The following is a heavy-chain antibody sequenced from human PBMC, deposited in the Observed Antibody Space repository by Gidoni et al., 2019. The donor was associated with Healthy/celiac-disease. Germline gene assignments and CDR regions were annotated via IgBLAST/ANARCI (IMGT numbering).Heavy chain of an antibody. CDR3: AAEWGPGTLDY. CDR1: GVTFTSSA. CDR2: IVVGSGNT. V-gene: IGHV1-58*02. D-gene: IGHD1-1*01. J-gene: IGHJ4*02. Sequence: QMQLVQSGPEVKKPGTSVKVSCKASGVTFTSSAMQWVRQARGQRLEWIGWIVVGSGNTNYAQKFQERVTITRDMSTSTAYMELSSLRSEDTAVYYCAAEWGPGTLDYWGQGTLVTVSS.